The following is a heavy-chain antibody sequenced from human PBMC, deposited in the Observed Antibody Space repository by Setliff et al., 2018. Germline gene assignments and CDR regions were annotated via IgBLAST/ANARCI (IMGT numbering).Heavy chain of an antibody. V-gene: IGHV4-39*01. CDR2: IDYTGNT. D-gene: IGHD1-26*01. CDR3: AAPGGGSYRF. Sequence: SETLSLTCTASGGSISTDHYYWGWIRQPPGKGLEWIGSIDYTGNTWRNPSLKSRVTISVDTSKNQFSLNLSSVTAADTAVYYCAAPGGGSYRFWGQGTLVTVSS. CDR1: GGSISTDHYY. J-gene: IGHJ4*02.